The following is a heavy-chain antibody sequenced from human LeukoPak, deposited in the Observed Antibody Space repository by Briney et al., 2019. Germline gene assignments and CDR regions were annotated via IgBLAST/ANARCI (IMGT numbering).Heavy chain of an antibody. D-gene: IGHD5-12*01. J-gene: IGHJ6*02. CDR3: ARETRMVATMRVGYYYYYGMDV. V-gene: IGHV1-8*02. CDR1: GYTFTNYA. Sequence: ASVKVSCKASGYTFTNYAMNWVRQAPGQGLEWMGWMNPNSGDTGYAQKFQGRVTMTRNTSISTAYMELSSLRSEDTAVYYCARETRMVATMRVGYYYYYGMDVWGQGTTVTVSS. CDR2: MNPNSGDT.